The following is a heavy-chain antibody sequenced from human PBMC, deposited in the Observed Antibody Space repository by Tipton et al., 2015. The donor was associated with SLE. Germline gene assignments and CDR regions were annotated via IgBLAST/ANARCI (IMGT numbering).Heavy chain of an antibody. CDR3: ARGKGPKDAFDI. CDR1: GFTFSSYE. J-gene: IGHJ3*02. Sequence: GSLRLSCAASGFTFSSYEMNWVRQAPGKGLEWVSYISSSGSTIYYADSVKGRFTISRDNAKNSLYLQMNSLRAEDTAVYYCARGKGPKDAFDIWGQGTIVTVSP. V-gene: IGHV3-48*03. CDR2: ISSSGSTI.